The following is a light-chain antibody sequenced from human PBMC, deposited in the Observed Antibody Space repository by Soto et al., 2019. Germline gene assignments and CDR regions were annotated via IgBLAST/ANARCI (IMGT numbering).Light chain of an antibody. V-gene: IGLV2-11*01. CDR2: DVS. Sequence: SAVSQPRSGCGSPGQSVPISCTGTSSDVGGYNYVSWYQQHPGKAPKLMIYDVSKRPSGVPDRFSGSKSGNTASLTISGLQAEDEADYYCCSYAGSYTFRYVYGTGTKVTVL. CDR1: SSDVGGYNY. CDR3: CSYAGSYTFRYV. J-gene: IGLJ1*01.